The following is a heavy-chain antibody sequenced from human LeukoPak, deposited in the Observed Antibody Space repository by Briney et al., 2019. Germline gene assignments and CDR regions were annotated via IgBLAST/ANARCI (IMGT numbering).Heavy chain of an antibody. V-gene: IGHV4-39*07. CDR2: IYYSGST. CDR1: GGSISSSSYY. D-gene: IGHD2-8*01. Sequence: SETLSLTCTVSGGSISSSSYYWGWIRQPPGKGLEWIGSIYYSGSTYYNPSLKSRVTISVDTSKNQFSLKLCSVTAADTAVYYCARDLDTNPNDNWFDPWGQGTLVTVSS. J-gene: IGHJ5*02. CDR3: ARDLDTNPNDNWFDP.